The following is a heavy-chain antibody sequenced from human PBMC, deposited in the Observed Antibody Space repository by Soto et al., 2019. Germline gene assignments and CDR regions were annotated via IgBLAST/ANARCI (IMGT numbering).Heavy chain of an antibody. CDR1: RFTFSDYG. V-gene: IGHV3-33*01. J-gene: IGHJ4*02. CDR3: GRDRGADAPIDF. CDR2: VWHDGLKK. Sequence: QVQLVESGGGVVKPERSLRLSCVASRFTFSDYGMHWVRQAPGKGLEWVAVVWHDGLKKDYVDSVKGRFTVSRDNSKNTLYLQMNSLRVKDTANYYCGRDRGADAPIDFWGQGTLVSVSS.